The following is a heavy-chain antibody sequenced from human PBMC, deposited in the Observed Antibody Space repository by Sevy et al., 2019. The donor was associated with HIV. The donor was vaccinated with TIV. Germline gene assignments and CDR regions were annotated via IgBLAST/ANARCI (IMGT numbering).Heavy chain of an antibody. V-gene: IGHV3-23*01. D-gene: IGHD2-15*01. Sequence: GGSLRLSCAASGFTFSSYAMSWVRQAPGKGLEWVSAISGSGGSTYYADSVKGRFTISRDNSKNTLYLQMNSLRAEDTAVYYCAKARCSRGSCYGPSFDYWGQGTLVTVSS. CDR1: GFTFSSYA. CDR3: AKARCSRGSCYGPSFDY. J-gene: IGHJ4*02. CDR2: ISGSGGST.